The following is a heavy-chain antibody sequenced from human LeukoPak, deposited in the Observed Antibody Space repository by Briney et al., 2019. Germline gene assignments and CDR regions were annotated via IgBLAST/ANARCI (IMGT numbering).Heavy chain of an antibody. Sequence: SVKVSCKASGGTFSSYAISWVRQAPGQGLEWMGGIIAIFGTANYAQKFQGRVTITADESTSTAYMELSSLRSEDTAVYYCARFNAAYCGGDCYDYFDYWGQGTLVTVSS. J-gene: IGHJ4*02. CDR3: ARFNAAYCGGDCYDYFDY. V-gene: IGHV1-69*01. CDR1: GGTFSSYA. CDR2: IIAIFGTA. D-gene: IGHD2-21*01.